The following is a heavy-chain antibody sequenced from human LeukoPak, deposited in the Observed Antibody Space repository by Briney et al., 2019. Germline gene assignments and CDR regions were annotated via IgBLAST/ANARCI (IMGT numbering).Heavy chain of an antibody. CDR2: ISDTGRRT. V-gene: IGHV3-23*01. CDR3: ARHDSFIPY. Sequence: GGCLRLSCAASGFTFSDYAMSWVRQAAGKGLECVSGISDTGRRTYYADSVNGRFTISRDDSKKTVYLQMNTLRAEATAIYFCARHDSFIPYWGQGTLVTVSS. D-gene: IGHD3-16*02. J-gene: IGHJ4*02. CDR1: GFTFSDYA.